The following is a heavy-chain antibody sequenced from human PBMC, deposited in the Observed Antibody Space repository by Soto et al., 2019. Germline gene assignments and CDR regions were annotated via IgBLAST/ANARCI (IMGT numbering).Heavy chain of an antibody. J-gene: IGHJ4*02. CDR2: TIPTFNTG. D-gene: IGHD3-22*01. CDR1: GGTFSNSP. Sequence: QVQLVQSAAEVKKPGSSVKVSCKASGGTFSNSPISWVRQAPGQGLEWMGGTIPTFNTGNYAQKFQGRLTITADKSTNTAYMELSSLRSEDTAVYYCARRTSSGYYRYLDSWGQGTLVTVSS. CDR3: ARRTSSGYYRYLDS. V-gene: IGHV1-69*06.